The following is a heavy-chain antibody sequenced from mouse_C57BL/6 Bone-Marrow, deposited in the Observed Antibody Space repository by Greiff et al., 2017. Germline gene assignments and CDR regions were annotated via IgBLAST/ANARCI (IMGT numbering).Heavy chain of an antibody. V-gene: IGHV2-5*01. J-gene: IGHJ4*01. Sequence: VQLQESGPGLVQPSQSLSITCTVSGFSLTSYGVHWVRQSPGKGLEWLGVIWRGGSTDYNAAFMSRLSITKDNSKSQVFFKMNSLQAYDTAIYYCAKTLFISSVVADYAMDYWGQGTSVTVSS. D-gene: IGHD1-1*01. CDR2: IWRGGST. CDR1: GFSLTSYG. CDR3: AKTLFISSVVADYAMDY.